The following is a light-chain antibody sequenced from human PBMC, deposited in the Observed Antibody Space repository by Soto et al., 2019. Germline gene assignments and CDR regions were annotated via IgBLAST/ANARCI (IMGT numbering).Light chain of an antibody. V-gene: IGKV3-15*01. J-gene: IGKJ5*01. CDR2: GAS. CDR1: QSVSTN. CDR3: QQYSSSPS. Sequence: EIVMTQSPTTLSVSPGDRATLSCRASQSVSTNLAWYQQKPGQVPSLRIYGASTRASGIPARLSGSGSGTEFTLTIGSLQSEDFAVYYCQQYSSSPSFGQGTRLEIK.